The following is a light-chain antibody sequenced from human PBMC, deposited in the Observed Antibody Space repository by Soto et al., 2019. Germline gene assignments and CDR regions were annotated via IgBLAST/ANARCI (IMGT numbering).Light chain of an antibody. CDR2: DVS. Sequence: QSALTQPASVSGSPGQSITISCTGTSSDVGGYNYVSWYQHHPGKAPKLMIYDVSNRPSGVSNRFSGSKSGNTASLTISGLQAEDEADYYCRSYTSSTTRVFGGGTKVTVL. CDR3: RSYTSSTTRV. V-gene: IGLV2-14*01. CDR1: SSDVGGYNY. J-gene: IGLJ3*02.